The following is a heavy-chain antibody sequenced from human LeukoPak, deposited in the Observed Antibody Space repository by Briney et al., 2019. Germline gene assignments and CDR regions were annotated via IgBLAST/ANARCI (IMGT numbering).Heavy chain of an antibody. CDR1: GDSVSSNSVT. Sequence: SQTLSLTCAISGDSVSSNSVTWNWIRQSPSRDLEWLGRTYYRSTWYKDYAVSVRGRITVNPDTSKNQFSLHLNSVTPEDTAVYYCARRLTQYDCFDPWGQGILVTVSS. V-gene: IGHV6-1*01. J-gene: IGHJ5*02. D-gene: IGHD2-2*01. CDR2: TYYRSTWYK. CDR3: ARRLTQYDCFDP.